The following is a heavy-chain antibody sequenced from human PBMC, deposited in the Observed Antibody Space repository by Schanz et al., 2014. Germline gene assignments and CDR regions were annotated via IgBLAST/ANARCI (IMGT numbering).Heavy chain of an antibody. CDR1: GFIFSNYC. CDR3: ARDCGPYYDKSMDV. D-gene: IGHD3-9*01. CDR2: IWSDGSGK. V-gene: IGHV3-33*01. Sequence: QVQLVESGGGVVQPGGSLRLSCAASGFIFSNYCMRWVRQAPGKGLEWVAVIWSDGSGKYYADSVKGRFTIARDSPKNTLYLQMNSRRAEDTALYYCARDCGPYYDKSMDVWGQGTTVAVSS. J-gene: IGHJ6*02.